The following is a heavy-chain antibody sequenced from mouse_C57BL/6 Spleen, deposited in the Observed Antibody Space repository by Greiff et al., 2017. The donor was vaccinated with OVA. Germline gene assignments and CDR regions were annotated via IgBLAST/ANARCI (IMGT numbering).Heavy chain of an antibody. CDR1: GYTFTSYW. J-gene: IGHJ4*01. V-gene: IGHV1-7*01. CDR2: INPSSGYT. Sequence: VQLQQSGAELAKPGASVKLSCKASGYTFTSYWMHWVKQRPGQGLEWIGYINPSSGYTKYNQKFKDKATLTADKSSSTAYMQLSRLTYEDSAVYYCASSSNYNYYAMDYWGQGTSVTVSS. CDR3: ASSSNYNYYAMDY. D-gene: IGHD2-5*01.